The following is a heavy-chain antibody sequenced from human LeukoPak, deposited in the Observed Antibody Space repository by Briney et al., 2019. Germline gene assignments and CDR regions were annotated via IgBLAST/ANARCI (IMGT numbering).Heavy chain of an antibody. Sequence: SETLSLTCTVSGGSLRSSSYYWGWIRQPPGKGLGWIGSMYYSGSTYYNPSLKSRVTISVDTSKNQFSLKLSSVTAADTAVYYCARGYGSGSYSSGYWGQGTLVAVSS. CDR1: GGSLRSSSYY. CDR2: MYYSGST. V-gene: IGHV4-39*01. J-gene: IGHJ4*02. CDR3: ARGYGSGSYSSGY. D-gene: IGHD3-10*01.